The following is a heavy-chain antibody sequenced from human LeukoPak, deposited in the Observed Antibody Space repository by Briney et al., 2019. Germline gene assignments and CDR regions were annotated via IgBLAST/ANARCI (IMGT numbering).Heavy chain of an antibody. J-gene: IGHJ5*02. CDR3: ARVRFGAPADP. V-gene: IGHV1-2*02. CDR1: GYTFTGYY. Sequence: ASVKVSCKASGYTFTGYYVHWVRQAPGQGLEWMGWINPNSGGTNYAQKFQGRVTMTRATSISTAYMELSRLRSDDTAVYYCARVRFGAPADPWGQGTLVTVSS. CDR2: INPNSGGT. D-gene: IGHD3-10*01.